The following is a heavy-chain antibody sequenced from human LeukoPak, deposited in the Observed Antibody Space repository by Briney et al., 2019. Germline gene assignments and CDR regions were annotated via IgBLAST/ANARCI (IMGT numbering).Heavy chain of an antibody. CDR1: GFTFSDYS. J-gene: IGHJ4*02. CDR3: SRRFDC. Sequence: GGSLRLSCAASGFTFSDYSMNWVRQAPGKGLEWVSYIDGSGDTIYYADSVKGRFTISRDNAKNSLDLQMDSLRDEDTAVYYCSRRFDCWGQGTLVTVSS. V-gene: IGHV3-48*02. CDR2: IDGSGDTI.